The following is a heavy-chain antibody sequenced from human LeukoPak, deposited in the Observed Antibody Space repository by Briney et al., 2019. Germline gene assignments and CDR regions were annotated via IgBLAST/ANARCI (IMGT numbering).Heavy chain of an antibody. Sequence: GGSLRLSCAASGFTFSSSSMSWVRQAPGKGLEWVSVISGSGGSTDYADSVKGRFTISRDNSKNTLYLQMNSLRAEDTAVYYCARAIAVAGTTRHFDYWGQGTLVTVSS. D-gene: IGHD6-19*01. V-gene: IGHV3-23*01. CDR3: ARAIAVAGTTRHFDY. CDR1: GFTFSSSS. J-gene: IGHJ4*02. CDR2: ISGSGGST.